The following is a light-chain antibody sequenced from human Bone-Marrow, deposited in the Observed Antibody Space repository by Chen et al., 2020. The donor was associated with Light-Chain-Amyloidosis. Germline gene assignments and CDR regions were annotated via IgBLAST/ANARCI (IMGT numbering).Light chain of an antibody. V-gene: IGLV2-14*03. J-gene: IGLJ3*02. CDR2: DVS. Sequence: QSALTQPASVSGSPGQSIPISCPGTAGNIGDYNYVSWYQHHPGRAPQLLIYDVSNRPSGVSSRFSGSKSGNTASLTISGLQAEDEADYYCGSYTDGNTLGAFGGGTKLTVL. CDR1: AGNIGDYNY. CDR3: GSYTDGNTLGA.